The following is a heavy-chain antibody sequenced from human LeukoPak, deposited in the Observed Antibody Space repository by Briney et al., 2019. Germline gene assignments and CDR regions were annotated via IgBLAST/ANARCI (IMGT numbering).Heavy chain of an antibody. CDR2: IQNSART. J-gene: IGHJ6*02. CDR1: GGSVNSGSYF. V-gene: IGHV4-61*01. Sequence: PSETLSLTCTVSGGSVNSGSYFWSWIRQPPGKGLEWIGYIQNSARTNYNPSLESRVTISVDSSKDQFSLRLSSVTAADTVVYYCATDYSNFYGMDVWGQGTTVTVSS. D-gene: IGHD4-11*01. CDR3: ATDYSNFYGMDV.